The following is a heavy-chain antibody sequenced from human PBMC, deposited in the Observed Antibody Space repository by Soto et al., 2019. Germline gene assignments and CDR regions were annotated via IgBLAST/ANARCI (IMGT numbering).Heavy chain of an antibody. CDR1: GGTFSNYA. J-gene: IGHJ6*02. V-gene: IGHV1-69*05. CDR2: IMPIFGRA. D-gene: IGHD3-3*01. CDR3: ARDPISPPYYDFWSGYYNYYGMDV. Sequence: SVKVSCKASGGTFSNYAFSWVRQAPGQGLEWLGGIMPIFGRADYAQKFQGWVTMTRDTSISTAYMELSRLRSDDTAVYYCARDPISPPYYDFWSGYYNYYGMDVWGQGTTVTVSS.